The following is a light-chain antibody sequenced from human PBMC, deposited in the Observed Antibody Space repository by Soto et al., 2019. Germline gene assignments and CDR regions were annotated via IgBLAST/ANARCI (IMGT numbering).Light chain of an antibody. Sequence: EIVLTQSPGTLSLSPGERATLSCRASQSVSSSYLAWYQQKPGQAPRLLIYGASSRATGIPDRFSGSGSGTDFTLTISRLEPEDLAVYYCQQYGSSIFTFGPGTKVDIK. CDR3: QQYGSSIFT. J-gene: IGKJ3*01. V-gene: IGKV3-20*01. CDR1: QSVSSSY. CDR2: GAS.